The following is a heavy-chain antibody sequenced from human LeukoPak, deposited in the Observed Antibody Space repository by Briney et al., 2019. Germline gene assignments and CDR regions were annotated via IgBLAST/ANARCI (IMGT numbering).Heavy chain of an antibody. Sequence: SETLSLTCTVSGGSISSYYWSWIRQPPGKGLEWIGYIYYSGSTNYNPSLKSRVTISVDTSKNQFSLKLSSVTAADTAVYYCARARPSIAAAGTDAFDIWGQGTMVTVSP. J-gene: IGHJ3*02. CDR3: ARARPSIAAAGTDAFDI. V-gene: IGHV4-59*01. D-gene: IGHD6-13*01. CDR1: GGSISSYY. CDR2: IYYSGST.